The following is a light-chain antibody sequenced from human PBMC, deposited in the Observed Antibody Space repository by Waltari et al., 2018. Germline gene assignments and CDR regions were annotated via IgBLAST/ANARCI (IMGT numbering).Light chain of an antibody. V-gene: IGKV1-5*03. CDR1: QSISNW. J-gene: IGKJ2*01. CDR2: KSF. Sequence: DIQMTQSPSTLSASVGDRVPITCRASQSISNWLAWYQQKPGKAPKVLIYKSFSLESGVPSRFSGSGSETEFTLTISSLQPDDFATYYCQQYNISPYTFGQGTTLE. CDR3: QQYNISPYT.